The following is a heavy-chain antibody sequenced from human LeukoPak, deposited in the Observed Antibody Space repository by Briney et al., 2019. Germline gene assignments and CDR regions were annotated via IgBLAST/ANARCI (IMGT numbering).Heavy chain of an antibody. CDR3: AKDPNWGYGNY. CDR1: GFTFSSYG. Sequence: GGSLRLSCAASGFTFSSYGMHWVRQAPGKGLEWVAVISYDGSNKYYADSVKGRFTISRDNSKNTLYLQMNSLRAEDTAVYYCAKDPNWGYGNYWGQGTLVTVSS. V-gene: IGHV3-30*18. J-gene: IGHJ4*02. CDR2: ISYDGSNK. D-gene: IGHD7-27*01.